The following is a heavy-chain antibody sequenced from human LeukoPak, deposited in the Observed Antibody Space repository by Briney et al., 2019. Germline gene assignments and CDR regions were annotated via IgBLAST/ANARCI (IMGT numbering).Heavy chain of an antibody. D-gene: IGHD1-14*01. CDR2: ISSSSSTI. V-gene: IGHV3-48*01. CDR1: GFTFSSYS. Sequence: GRSLRLSCAASGFTFSSYSMNWDRQAPGKGLEWVSYISSSSSTIYYADSVKGRFTISRDNAKNSLHLQMNSLRAEDTAVYYCARGQAEFDYWGQGTLVTVSS. CDR3: ARGQAEFDY. J-gene: IGHJ4*02.